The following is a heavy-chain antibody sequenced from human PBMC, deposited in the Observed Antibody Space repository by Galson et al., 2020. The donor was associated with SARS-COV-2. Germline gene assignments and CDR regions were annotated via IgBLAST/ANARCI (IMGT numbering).Heavy chain of an antibody. J-gene: IGHJ4*02. CDR3: ARMYYVILTGYYAFDY. CDR2: IDWDDDK. CDR1: GFSLSTSGMC. Sequence: SGPTLVKPTQTLTLTCTFSGFSLSTSGMCVSWIRQPPGKALEWLALIDWDDDKYYSTSLKTRLTISKDTSKNQVVLTMTNMDPVDTATYYCARMYYVILTGYYAFDYWGQGTLGTVSA. D-gene: IGHD3-9*01. V-gene: IGHV2-70*01.